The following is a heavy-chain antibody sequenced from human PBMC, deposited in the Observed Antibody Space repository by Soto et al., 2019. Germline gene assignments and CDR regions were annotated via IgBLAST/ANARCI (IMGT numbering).Heavy chain of an antibody. J-gene: IGHJ6*03. CDR1: GDSFNDYY. CDR3: VRESGGATATLDYYYFYMDV. Sequence: GASVNVSCKTSGDSFNDYYIHWVRQAPGQGLEWMGWINPNGGVTKYAQKFQGRVTVTRDTSIRTVYMELSSLRSDDTAVYYCVRESGGATATLDYYYFYMDVWGKGTTVTVSS. CDR2: INPNGGVT. D-gene: IGHD5-12*01. V-gene: IGHV1-2*02.